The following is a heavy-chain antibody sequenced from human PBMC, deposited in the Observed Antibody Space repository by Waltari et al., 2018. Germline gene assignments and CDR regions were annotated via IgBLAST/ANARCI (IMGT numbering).Heavy chain of an antibody. CDR3: ARVHSLGQYDSNGQESNFDH. CDR2: ISGGGIKT. D-gene: IGHD3-16*01. Sequence: EVQLLESGGGLVQPGGSLRLSCLASGFTFSNYAMTWVRQGPGKGLEWVSAISGGGIKTYYADSVKGRFTISRDNSKNTLYLQMNSLRAEDMAVYSCARVHSLGQYDSNGQESNFDHWGQGALVTVSS. V-gene: IGHV3-23*01. CDR1: GFTFSNYA. J-gene: IGHJ4*02.